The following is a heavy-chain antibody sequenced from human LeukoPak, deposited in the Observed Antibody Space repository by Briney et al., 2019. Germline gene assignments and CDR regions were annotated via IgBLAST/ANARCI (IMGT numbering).Heavy chain of an antibody. V-gene: IGHV3-33*01. CDR3: ARDGGRSSSSGDY. CDR1: GFTFSSYG. D-gene: IGHD6-6*01. Sequence: PGGSLRLSCAASGFTFSSYGMHWVRQAPGKGLEWVAVIWYDGSNKYYADSVKGRFTISRDNSKNTLYLQMNSLRAEDTAVYYCARDGGRSSSSGDYWGQGTLVTVSS. J-gene: IGHJ4*02. CDR2: IWYDGSNK.